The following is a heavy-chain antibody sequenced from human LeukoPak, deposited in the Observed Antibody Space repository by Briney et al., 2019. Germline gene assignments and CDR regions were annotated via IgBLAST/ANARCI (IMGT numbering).Heavy chain of an antibody. CDR2: IYYSGST. Sequence: SETLSLTCTVSGGSISSYYWSWIRQPPGKGLEWIGYIYYSGSTYYNPSLKSRVTISVDTSKNQFSLKLSSVTAADTAVYYCARAERDGYTKFDYWGQGTLVTVSS. J-gene: IGHJ4*02. CDR3: ARAERDGYTKFDY. CDR1: GGSISSYY. D-gene: IGHD5-24*01. V-gene: IGHV4-59*01.